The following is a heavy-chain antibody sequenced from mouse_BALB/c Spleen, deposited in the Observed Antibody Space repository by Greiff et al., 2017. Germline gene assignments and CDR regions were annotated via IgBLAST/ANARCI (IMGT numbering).Heavy chain of an antibody. Sequence: DVMLVESGGGLVQPGGSRKLSCAASGFTFSSFGMHWVRQAPEKGLEWVAYISSGSSTIYYADTVKGRFTISRDNPKNTLFLQMTSLRSEDTAMDYCARCDDYGGYAMDYWGQGTSVTVSS. CDR2: ISSGSSTI. CDR1: GFTFSSFG. CDR3: ARCDDYGGYAMDY. J-gene: IGHJ4*01. D-gene: IGHD2-4*01. V-gene: IGHV5-17*02.